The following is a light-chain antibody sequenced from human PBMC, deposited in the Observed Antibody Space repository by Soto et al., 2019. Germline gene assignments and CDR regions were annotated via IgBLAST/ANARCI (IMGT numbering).Light chain of an antibody. CDR2: GAS. CDR1: QSVSSNY. V-gene: IGKV3-20*01. J-gene: IGKJ1*01. CDR3: QQYGSSPWT. Sequence: EITMTQSPATLSVSPGERVTLSCRASQSVSSNYLAWYQQKPGQVPTLLIYGASSRATGIPDRFSGSGSGTDFTLTISRLEPEDSAVYYCQQYGSSPWTFGQGTKVDIK.